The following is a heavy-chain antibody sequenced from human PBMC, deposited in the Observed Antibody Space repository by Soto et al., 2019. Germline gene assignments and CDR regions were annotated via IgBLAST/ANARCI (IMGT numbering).Heavy chain of an antibody. Sequence: GGSLRLSCAASVFTFSSYWMHWFRQVPGKGLVWVSRINNDGSAATYADSVKGRFTISRDNAKNTVYLQMNSLRAEDTAVYYCVRDKPHNWFDPWGQGTPVTVSS. V-gene: IGHV3-74*01. CDR2: INNDGSAA. CDR1: VFTFSSYW. J-gene: IGHJ5*02. CDR3: VRDKPHNWFDP.